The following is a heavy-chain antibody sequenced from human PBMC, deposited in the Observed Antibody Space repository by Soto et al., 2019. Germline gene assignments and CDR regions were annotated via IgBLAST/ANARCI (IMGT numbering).Heavy chain of an antibody. CDR2: ISYDGSNK. V-gene: IGHV3-30-3*01. D-gene: IGHD5-18*01. J-gene: IGHJ6*02. CDR3: ARDASAWIQLWLRPTHYYGMDV. CDR1: GFTFSSYA. Sequence: GGSLRLSCAASGFTFSSYAMHWVRQAPGKGLEWVAVISYDGSNKYYAHSVKGRFTISRDNSKNTLYLQMNSLSAEDTAVYYCARDASAWIQLWLRPTHYYGMDVWGQGTTVTVSS.